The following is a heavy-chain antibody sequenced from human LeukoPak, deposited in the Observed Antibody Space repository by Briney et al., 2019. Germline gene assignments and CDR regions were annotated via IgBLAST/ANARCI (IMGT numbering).Heavy chain of an antibody. CDR1: GFTFSSYW. CDR3: TTGGYRYGDDY. J-gene: IGHJ4*02. V-gene: IGHV3-15*07. Sequence: KSGGSLRLSCAASGFTFSSYWMYWVRHAPGKGLEWVGRFKSKTDGGTIDYAAPVKGRFTISRDDSKNTLYLQMNSLKTEDTAVYYCTTGGYRYGDDYWGQGTLVTVSS. D-gene: IGHD5-18*01. CDR2: FKSKTDGGTI.